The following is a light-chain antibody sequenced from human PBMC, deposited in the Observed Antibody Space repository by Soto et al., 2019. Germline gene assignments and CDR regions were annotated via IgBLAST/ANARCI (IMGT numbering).Light chain of an antibody. CDR2: GAS. CDR3: QQYYNWPPWT. Sequence: ETLLTQSPATLSMSPGETATLSCRASQSVSNSLVWYQQKPGQAPRLLLYGASTRATGVPARFSGSGSGTDFTLTVSSLQSEDFAVYYCQQYYNWPPWTFGLGTKVDIK. CDR1: QSVSNS. J-gene: IGKJ1*01. V-gene: IGKV3-15*01.